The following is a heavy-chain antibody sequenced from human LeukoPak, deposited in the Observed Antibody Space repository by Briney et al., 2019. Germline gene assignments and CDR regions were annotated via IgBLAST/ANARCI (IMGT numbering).Heavy chain of an antibody. CDR3: ARDPSSTGYY. J-gene: IGHJ4*02. CDR1: GYSISTGYY. V-gene: IGHV4-38-2*02. Sequence: SETLSLTCAVSGYSISTGYYWGWIRQPPGKGLEWIGNIWHSGGNYYNPSLKSPVTISLDTSKNQFSLRLTSVTAADTAVYYCARDPSSTGYYWGQGILVIVSS. CDR2: IWHSGGN. D-gene: IGHD4-17*01.